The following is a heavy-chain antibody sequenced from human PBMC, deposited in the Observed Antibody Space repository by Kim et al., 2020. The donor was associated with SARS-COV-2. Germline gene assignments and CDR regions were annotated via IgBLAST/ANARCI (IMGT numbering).Heavy chain of an antibody. CDR3: ARPLGEELGDFDL. D-gene: IGHD3-16*01. V-gene: IGHV4-39*01. J-gene: IGHJ2*01. Sequence: YHPALRMRVTISIDTSTNQFSRKQSSVTAAETAVYYCARPLGEELGDFDLWGRVTLVTVSS.